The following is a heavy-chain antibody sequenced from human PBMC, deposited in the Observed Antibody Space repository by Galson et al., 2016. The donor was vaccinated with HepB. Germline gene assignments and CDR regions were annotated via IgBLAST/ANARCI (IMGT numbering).Heavy chain of an antibody. D-gene: IGHD1-26*01. V-gene: IGHV4-31*03. CDR1: GGSISSGGYY. J-gene: IGHJ5*02. CDR3: ARDIRRGGTSRRSCFDP. Sequence: TLSLTCTVSGGSISSGGYYWSRIRQHPGKGLEWIGYNYNSGRTYYNPSLKRRVTISVDTSKNQFSLKLNSVTAADTAVCYCARDIRRGGTSRRSCFDPLGQGTLVTVSS. CDR2: NYNSGRT.